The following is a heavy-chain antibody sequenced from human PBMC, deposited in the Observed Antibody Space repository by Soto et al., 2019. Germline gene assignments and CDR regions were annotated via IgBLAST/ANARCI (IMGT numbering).Heavy chain of an antibody. Sequence: GGSLRLSCAASGFTFSSYAMSWVRQAPGKGLEWVSAISGSGGSTYYADSVRGRFTISRDNSKNTLYLQMNSLRAEDTAVYYCRQTEGFPYNWFDPWGQGTLVTVSS. V-gene: IGHV3-23*01. CDR2: ISGSGGST. CDR3: RQTEGFPYNWFDP. D-gene: IGHD2-21*02. J-gene: IGHJ5*02. CDR1: GFTFSSYA.